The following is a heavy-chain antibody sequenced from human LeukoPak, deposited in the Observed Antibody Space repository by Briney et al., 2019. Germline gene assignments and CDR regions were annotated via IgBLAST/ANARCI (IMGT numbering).Heavy chain of an antibody. CDR1: GFTFSSYW. V-gene: IGHV3-7*01. CDR3: ARCASYSSSWDWSLGYYYYYMDV. Sequence: GGSLRLSCAASGFTFSSYWMSWVRQAPGKGLEWVANIKQDGSEKYYVDSVKGRFTISRDNAKNSLYLQMNSLGAEDTAVYYCARCASYSSSWDWSLGYYYYYMDVWGKGTTVTVSS. D-gene: IGHD6-13*01. J-gene: IGHJ6*03. CDR2: IKQDGSEK.